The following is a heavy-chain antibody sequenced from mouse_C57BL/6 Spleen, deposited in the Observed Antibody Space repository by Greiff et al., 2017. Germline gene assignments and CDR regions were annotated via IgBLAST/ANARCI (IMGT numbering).Heavy chain of an antibody. J-gene: IGHJ2*01. CDR3: ARERGGAFFDY. Sequence: DVMLVEPGGGLVKPGGSLKLSCAASGFTFSDYGMHWVRQAPEKGLEWVAYISSGSSTIYYADTVKGRFTISRDNAKNTLFLQMTSLRSEDTAMYYCARERGGAFFDYWGQGTTLTVSS. V-gene: IGHV5-17*01. CDR1: GFTFSDYG. CDR2: ISSGSSTI.